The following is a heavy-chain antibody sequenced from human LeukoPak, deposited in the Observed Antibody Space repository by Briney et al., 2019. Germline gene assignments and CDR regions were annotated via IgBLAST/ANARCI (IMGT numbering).Heavy chain of an antibody. V-gene: IGHV3-33*06. D-gene: IGHD3-22*01. Sequence: GGSLRLSGAASGFTFGSCGMPWVRQAPGKGLEWVAVIFYDGSNIYYADSVKGRFTISRDNSKNTLYLQMNSLRGEDTAVYYCAKGLDSSVYNPHDHWGQGTLVTVSS. J-gene: IGHJ4*02. CDR1: GFTFGSCG. CDR3: AKGLDSSVYNPHDH. CDR2: IFYDGSNI.